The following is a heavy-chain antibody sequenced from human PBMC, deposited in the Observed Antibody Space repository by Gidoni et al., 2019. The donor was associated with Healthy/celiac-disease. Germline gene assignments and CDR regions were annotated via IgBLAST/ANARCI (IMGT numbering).Heavy chain of an antibody. CDR2: IGYDGSNK. Sequence: QVQLVESGGGVVQPGRSLSLSWAAYGFTFSSYGLHWFRQAPGKGLDWVAVIGYDGSNKYYAESVKGRFTHSRDNSKNTLYLQMNSRRAEDTAVYYCARGGRITIFGVVINENWFDPWGQGTLVTVSS. J-gene: IGHJ5*02. CDR3: ARGGRITIFGVVINENWFDP. CDR1: GFTFSSYG. V-gene: IGHV3-33*01. D-gene: IGHD3-3*01.